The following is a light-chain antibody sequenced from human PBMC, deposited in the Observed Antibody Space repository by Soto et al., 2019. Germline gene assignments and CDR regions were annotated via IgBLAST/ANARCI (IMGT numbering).Light chain of an antibody. Sequence: QSALTQPPSASGSPGQSVTISCTGTSNDIGGYNSVSWYQQHPGKAPKLMISDVSKRPSGVPDRFSGSKSGNTASLTVSGLQADDEAAYYCSSDAGTNTVVFGGGTKVTVL. CDR1: SNDIGGYNS. CDR3: SSDAGTNTVV. J-gene: IGLJ2*01. V-gene: IGLV2-8*01. CDR2: DVS.